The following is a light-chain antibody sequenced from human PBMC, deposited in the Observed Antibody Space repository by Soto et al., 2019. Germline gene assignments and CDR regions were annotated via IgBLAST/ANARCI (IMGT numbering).Light chain of an antibody. J-gene: IGKJ3*01. V-gene: IGKV1-39*01. CDR3: QQSFRTPFT. CDR2: AAS. Sequence: DIQMTQSPSSLSASVGDRVNITCRASQSISSYLNWYQQKPGKAPKLLVYAASRLQSGVPSRFSGTGSGTDFTLTISSLQPEDFATYYCQQSFRTPFTFGPGTQLDIK. CDR1: QSISSY.